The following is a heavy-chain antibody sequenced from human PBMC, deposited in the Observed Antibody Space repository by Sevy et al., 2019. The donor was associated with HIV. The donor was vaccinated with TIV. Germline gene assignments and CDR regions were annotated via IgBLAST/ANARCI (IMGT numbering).Heavy chain of an antibody. CDR1: GFNFGTYA. J-gene: IGHJ4*02. CDR2: ISTDISKQ. Sequence: GGSLRLSCVASGFNFGTYAMHWVRQAPGKGLEWLAVISTDISKQYYADSVTGRFTISRDNSRTTLYLQMNSLRPEDTALYYCAKDGGIAYTDFDYWGQRTLVTVSS. CDR3: AKDGGIAYTDFDY. D-gene: IGHD2-21*01. V-gene: IGHV3-30*04.